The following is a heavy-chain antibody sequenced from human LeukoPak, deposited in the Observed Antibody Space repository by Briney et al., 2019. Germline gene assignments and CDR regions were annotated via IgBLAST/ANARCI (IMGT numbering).Heavy chain of an antibody. CDR3: AKGELPFDY. CDR2: ISYDGSNK. V-gene: IGHV3-30*04. Sequence: GRSLRLSCAASGFTFSSYAMHWVRQAPGKGLEWVAVISYDGSNKYYADSVKGRFTISRDNSKNTLYLQMNGLRAEDTAVYYCAKGELPFDYWGQGTLVTVSS. J-gene: IGHJ4*02. D-gene: IGHD1-26*01. CDR1: GFTFSSYA.